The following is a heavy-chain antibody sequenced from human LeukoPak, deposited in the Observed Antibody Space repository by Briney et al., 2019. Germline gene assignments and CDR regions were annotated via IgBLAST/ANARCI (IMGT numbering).Heavy chain of an antibody. V-gene: IGHV1-18*01. CDR1: GYTFTSYD. D-gene: IGHD2-2*02. J-gene: IGHJ4*02. CDR2: ISTYNGNT. Sequence: ASVKVSCKASGYTFTSYDISWVRQAPGQGLEWMGWISTYNGNTHYAQKLRGRVTMTTDTSTSTAYMELRSLRSDDTAVYYCARGPRKDYCSSTSCYMHFGYWGQGTLVTVSS. CDR3: ARGPRKDYCSSTSCYMHFGY.